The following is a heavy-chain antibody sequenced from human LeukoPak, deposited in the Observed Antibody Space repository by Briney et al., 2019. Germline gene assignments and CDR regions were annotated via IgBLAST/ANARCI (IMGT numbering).Heavy chain of an antibody. CDR2: ITSGGST. V-gene: IGHV3-23*01. CDR1: GFTFSSYA. CDR3: ARVRWGGLYYFDY. Sequence: PGGSLRLSCSASGFTFSSYAMSWVRQAPGKGLEWVSAITSGGSTYYADSVKGRFTISRDNAKNTLYLQMNSLRAEDTAVYYCARVRWGGLYYFDYWGQGTLVTVSS. D-gene: IGHD3-16*01. J-gene: IGHJ4*02.